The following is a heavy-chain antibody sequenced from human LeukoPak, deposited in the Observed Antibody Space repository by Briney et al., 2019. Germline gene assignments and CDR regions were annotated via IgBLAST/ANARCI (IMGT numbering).Heavy chain of an antibody. CDR1: GLTFSSYP. D-gene: IGHD5-12*01. V-gene: IGHV3-21*01. CDR2: ISYSSTHI. J-gene: IGHJ4*02. CDR3: ARSPPRGYSGHDDWPAYNFDY. Sequence: PGGPLRLSCAASGLTFSSYPMNWVRQAPGEGLEWVSSISYSSTHINYADSVKGRFTISRDNAKNSLYLQMSSLRAEDTAVYYCARSPPRGYSGHDDWPAYNFDYWGQGTLVTVSS.